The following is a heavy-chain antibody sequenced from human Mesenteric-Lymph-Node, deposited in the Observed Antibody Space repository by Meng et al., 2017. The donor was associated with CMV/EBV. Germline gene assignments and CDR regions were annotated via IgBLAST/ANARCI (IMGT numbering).Heavy chain of an antibody. J-gene: IGHJ4*02. Sequence: ASVKDSCKASGYTFTGYYMHWLRQAPGRGLEWMGCINPQSGVTETSQNFQARVTLTKDTSITTAYMELSSLTSDDTAVYYCVGVDSDPSGYYYIEKWGQGSVVTVSS. CDR3: VGVDSDPSGYYYIEK. V-gene: IGHV1-2*02. CDR2: INPQSGVT. CDR1: GYTFTGYY. D-gene: IGHD3-22*01.